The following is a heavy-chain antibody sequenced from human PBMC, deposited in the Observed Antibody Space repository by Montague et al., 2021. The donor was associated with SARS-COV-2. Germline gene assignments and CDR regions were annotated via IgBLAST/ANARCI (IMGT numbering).Heavy chain of an antibody. CDR2: IHYSEAT. J-gene: IGHJ3*01. CDR1: GDSITSSRYY. CDR3: ARPIHDNSPDRAFDV. V-gene: IGHV4-39*02. Sequence: SETLSLTCTVSGDSITSSRYYWGWIRQPPGKGLEWIGSIHYSEATYYNPSLKSRLTISVDTSKNHFSLKLTSVTASDSAVYYCARPIHDNSPDRAFDVWGKGTMVTVSS. D-gene: IGHD3-22*01.